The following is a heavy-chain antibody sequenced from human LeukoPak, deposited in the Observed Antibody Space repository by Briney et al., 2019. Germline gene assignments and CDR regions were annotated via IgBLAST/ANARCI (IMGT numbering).Heavy chain of an antibody. V-gene: IGHV3-23*01. CDR3: YYSSSSPSYYYYYMDV. D-gene: IGHD6-13*01. CDR2: ISGSGGST. J-gene: IGHJ6*03. Sequence: GGSLRLSCAASGFTFSSYAMSWVRQAPGKGLEWVSAISGSGGSTYYADTVKGRFTISRDNSKNTLYLQMNSLRAEDTAVYYCYYSSSSPSYYYYYMDVWGKGTTVTVSS. CDR1: GFTFSSYA.